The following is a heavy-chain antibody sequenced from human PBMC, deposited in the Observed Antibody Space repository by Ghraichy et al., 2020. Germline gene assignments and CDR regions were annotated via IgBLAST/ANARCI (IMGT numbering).Heavy chain of an antibody. Sequence: ASVKVSFKASGFTFSSYGISWVRQAPGQGLEWMGWISVSNGYTNFAQKLQGRVTMTTDTSTSTAYMELRSLRSDDTAVYYCVRDWTYQIDYWGQGTLVTVSS. CDR2: ISVSNGYT. J-gene: IGHJ4*02. CDR3: VRDWTYQIDY. V-gene: IGHV1-18*01. CDR1: GFTFSSYG. D-gene: IGHD3/OR15-3a*01.